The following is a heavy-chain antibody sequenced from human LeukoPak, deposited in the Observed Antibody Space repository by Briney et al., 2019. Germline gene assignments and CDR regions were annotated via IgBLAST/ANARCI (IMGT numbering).Heavy chain of an antibody. J-gene: IGHJ4*02. CDR2: ISGSGGST. CDR1: GLTFSSYG. Sequence: PGGSLRLSCAASGLTFSSYGMSWVRQAPGKGLERVSAISGSGGSTYYADSVKGRFTISRDNSKNTLYLQMNSLRAEDTAVYYCAKEGYGARITMVRGFFDYWGQGTLVTVSS. V-gene: IGHV3-23*01. D-gene: IGHD3-10*01. CDR3: AKEGYGARITMVRGFFDY.